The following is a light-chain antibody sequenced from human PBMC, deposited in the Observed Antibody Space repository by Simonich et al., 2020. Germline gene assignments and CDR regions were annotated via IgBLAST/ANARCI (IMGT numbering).Light chain of an antibody. CDR3: QQFNSYPRT. J-gene: IGKJ3*01. CDR2: DAS. Sequence: AIQLTQSPSSLSASVGDRVTINCRASQGISSALAWYQKKPGKAPKLLIYDASSLESGVPSRFSGSGSGTDFTLTISSLQPEDFATYYCQQFNSYPRTFGPGTKVDIK. V-gene: IGKV1-13*02. CDR1: QGISSA.